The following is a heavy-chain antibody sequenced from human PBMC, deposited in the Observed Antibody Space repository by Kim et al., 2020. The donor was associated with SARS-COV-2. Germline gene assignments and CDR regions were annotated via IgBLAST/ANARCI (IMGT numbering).Heavy chain of an antibody. CDR3: ARPQGGTCDYWYFDL. J-gene: IGHJ2*01. D-gene: IGHD1-1*01. Sequence: SETLSLTCTVSGGSISSISYYWGWIRQPPGKGLEWIGSIYYSGSTYYNPSLKSRVTISVDTSKNQFSLRLDSVTAADTAVYYCARPQGGTCDYWYFDLWG. CDR1: GGSISSISYY. V-gene: IGHV4-39*01. CDR2: IYYSGST.